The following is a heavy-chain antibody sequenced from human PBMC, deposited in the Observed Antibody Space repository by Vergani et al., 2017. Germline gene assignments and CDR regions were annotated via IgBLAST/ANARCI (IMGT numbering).Heavy chain of an antibody. V-gene: IGHV4-59*10. Sequence: QVQLQQWGAGLLKPSETLSLTCAVYGGSFSGYYWSWIRQPAGKGLEWIGRIYTSGSTNYNPSLKSRVTISVDTSKNQFSLKLSSVTAADTAVYYCGRTAYYYDSSGPGYFDYWGQGTLVTVSS. J-gene: IGHJ4*02. D-gene: IGHD3-22*01. CDR2: IYTSGST. CDR1: GGSFSGYY. CDR3: GRTAYYYDSSGPGYFDY.